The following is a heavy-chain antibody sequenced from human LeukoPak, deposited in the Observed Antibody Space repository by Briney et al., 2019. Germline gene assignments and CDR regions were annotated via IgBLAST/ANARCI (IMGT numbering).Heavy chain of an antibody. CDR1: GGTFSSYA. D-gene: IGHD1-26*01. Sequence: SVKVPCKASGGTFSSYAISWVRQAPGQGLEWMGGIIPIFGTANYAQKFQGRVTITTDESTSTAYMELSSLRSEDTAVYYCARESGATYYYYYMDVWGKGTTVTVSS. J-gene: IGHJ6*03. CDR2: IIPIFGTA. CDR3: ARESGATYYYYYMDV. V-gene: IGHV1-69*05.